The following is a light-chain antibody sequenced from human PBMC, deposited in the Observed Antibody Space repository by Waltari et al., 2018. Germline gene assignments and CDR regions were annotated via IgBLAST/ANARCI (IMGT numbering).Light chain of an antibody. CDR1: QTVRTF. CDR2: DAS. CDR3: QQRSNWPYT. Sequence: EIVLTQSPATLSLSPGERATLSCRASQTVRTFLAWYQQKPGQAPRLLIFDASSRATGIPAKFRCSGSGTDFTLTVSNLEPEDFAVYYCQQRSNWPYTFGQGTRVDIK. J-gene: IGKJ2*01. V-gene: IGKV3-11*01.